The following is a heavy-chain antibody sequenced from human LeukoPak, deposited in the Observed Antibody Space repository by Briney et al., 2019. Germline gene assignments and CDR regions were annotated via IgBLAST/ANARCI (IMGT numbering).Heavy chain of an antibody. D-gene: IGHD1-1*01. CDR2: ISKDGGNK. CDR3: AKRSGAPNNFDY. CDR1: GFTFDEHD. V-gene: IGHV3-43*02. Sequence: GGSLRLSCAASGFTFDEHDMYWVRQVPGKGLEWVCLISKDGGNKHYADSVKGRFSISRDNNRNSLSLQMNSLRSEYTALYFCAKRSGAPNNFDYWSQGGLVTVSS. J-gene: IGHJ4*02.